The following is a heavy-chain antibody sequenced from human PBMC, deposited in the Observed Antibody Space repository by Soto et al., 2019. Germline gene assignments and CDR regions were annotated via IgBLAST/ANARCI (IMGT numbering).Heavy chain of an antibody. CDR1: GGSISSYY. Sequence: SETLSLTCTVSGGSISSYYWSWIRQPPGKGLEWIGYIYYSGGTNYNPSLKSRVTISVDTSKKQFSLKLSSVTAADTAVYYCARGYCSSTSCYEFDYWGQGTLVTVSS. V-gene: IGHV4-59*01. CDR3: ARGYCSSTSCYEFDY. CDR2: IYYSGGT. D-gene: IGHD2-2*01. J-gene: IGHJ4*02.